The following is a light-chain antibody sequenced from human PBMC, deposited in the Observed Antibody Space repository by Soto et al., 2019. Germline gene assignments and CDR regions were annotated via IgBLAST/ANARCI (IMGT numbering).Light chain of an antibody. Sequence: EIVLTQSPGTLSLSPGERATLSCRASQSVSSSYLAWYQQKPGQAPRLLIYGASSRATGIPDRFSGSGSGTDFTLTISRLEPEDFAVYYSQQYGTQRTFGGGTKVDIK. CDR1: QSVSSSY. CDR2: GAS. CDR3: QQYGTQRT. J-gene: IGKJ4*01. V-gene: IGKV3-20*01.